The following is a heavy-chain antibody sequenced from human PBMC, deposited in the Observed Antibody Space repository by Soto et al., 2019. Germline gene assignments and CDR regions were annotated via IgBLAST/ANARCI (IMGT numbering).Heavy chain of an antibody. CDR3: ARGPKGSSGSPRWY. D-gene: IGHD1-26*01. V-gene: IGHV1-18*01. J-gene: IGHJ4*02. CDR1: GYTFTSYG. Sequence: QVQLVQSGAEVKKPGASVKVSCKASGYTFTSYGISWVRQAPGQGLEWMGWISGYNGNTKYAQKFQGRVTMTTDTSASTAYMELRSLRSDDTAVDYCARGPKGSSGSPRWYWGQGTLVTVSS. CDR2: ISGYNGNT.